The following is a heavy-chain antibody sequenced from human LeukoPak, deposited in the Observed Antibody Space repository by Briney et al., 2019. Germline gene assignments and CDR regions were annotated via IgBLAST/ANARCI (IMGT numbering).Heavy chain of an antibody. V-gene: IGHV1-18*01. CDR3: ARAYYDSSGYSPPPIGY. J-gene: IGHJ4*02. D-gene: IGHD3-22*01. Sequence: ASVKVSCKASGYSFTNYDINWVRQAPGQGLEWMGWISAYNGNTNYAQKLQGRVTMTTDTSTSTAYMELRSLRSDDTAVYYCARAYYDSSGYSPPPIGYWGQGTLVTVSS. CDR2: ISAYNGNT. CDR1: GYSFTNYD.